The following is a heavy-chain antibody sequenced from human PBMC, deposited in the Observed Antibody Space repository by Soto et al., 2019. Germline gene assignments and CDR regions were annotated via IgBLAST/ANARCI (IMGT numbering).Heavy chain of an antibody. J-gene: IGHJ1*01. CDR1: GFTVSSNY. D-gene: IGHD3-22*01. CDR2: IYSGGST. Sequence: GSLRLSGAGSGFTVSSNYMSWVRQAPGKGLEWVSVIYSGGSTYYADSVKGRFTISRDNSKNTLYLQMNSLRAEDTAVYYCARDRVESGYPEYFQHWGQGTLVTSPQ. V-gene: IGHV3-53*01. CDR3: ARDRVESGYPEYFQH.